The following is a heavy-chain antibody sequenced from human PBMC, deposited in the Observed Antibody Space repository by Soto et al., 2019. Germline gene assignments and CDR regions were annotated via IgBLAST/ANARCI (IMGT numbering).Heavy chain of an antibody. CDR1: GFIFSGSG. D-gene: IGHD3-22*01. V-gene: IGHV3-30*03. CDR3: ARWVGGSMYDNSGKYDS. J-gene: IGHJ5*01. Sequence: QVQLVESGGGVVQPGRSLRLTCAASGFIFSGSGMHWVRQAPGKGLEWVALISYDGSRTYYADSVRDRFTIPRDNGQNPLDLQMNGLRGAGTAVYFCARWVGGSMYDNSGKYDSWGQGTLVIVSS. CDR2: ISYDGSRT.